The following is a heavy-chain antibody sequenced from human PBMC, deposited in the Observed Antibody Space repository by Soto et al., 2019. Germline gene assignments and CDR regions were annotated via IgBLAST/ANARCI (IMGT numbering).Heavy chain of an antibody. CDR2: IIPLFGTA. CDR3: ARPKGSYSSGYYYFDY. J-gene: IGHJ4*02. CDR1: GGTFSAYA. Sequence: ASVKVSCKTSGGTFSAYAIYWVRQAPGQGLEWMGAIIPLFGTADYAQKFQGRVTITADESTSTAYMELSSLRSEDTAVYYCARPKGSYSSGYYYFDYWGQGTLVTVSS. D-gene: IGHD6-19*01. V-gene: IGHV1-69*13.